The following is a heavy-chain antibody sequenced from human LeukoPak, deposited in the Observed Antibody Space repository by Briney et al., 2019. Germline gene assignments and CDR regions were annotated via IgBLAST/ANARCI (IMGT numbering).Heavy chain of an antibody. J-gene: IGHJ3*02. CDR2: IYPGDSDT. Sequence: GESLKISCKGSGYSFTSYWIGWVRQMPGKGLEWMGIIYPGDSDTRYSPSFQGQVTISADKSISTAYLQWSSLKASDTATYYCARHGRLGYCSSTSCPPPAFDIWGQGTMVTVSS. CDR1: GYSFTSYW. V-gene: IGHV5-51*01. CDR3: ARHGRLGYCSSTSCPPPAFDI. D-gene: IGHD2-2*01.